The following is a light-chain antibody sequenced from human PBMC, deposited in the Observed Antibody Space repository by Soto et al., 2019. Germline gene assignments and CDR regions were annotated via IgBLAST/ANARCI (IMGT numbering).Light chain of an antibody. J-gene: IGKJ1*01. CDR1: QSVSSSY. Sequence: EIVLTQSPGTLSLSPGERATLSCRASQSVSSSYLAWYQQKPVQAPRLLIYGASSIATGIPDRFSGSGSGIDFSLAICRVEPDDFAVYYCQQYGSSPSWTFGQGTKVEVK. CDR3: QQYGSSPSWT. V-gene: IGKV3-20*01. CDR2: GAS.